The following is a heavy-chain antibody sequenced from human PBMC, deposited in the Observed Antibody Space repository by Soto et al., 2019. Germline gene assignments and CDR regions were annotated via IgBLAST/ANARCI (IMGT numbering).Heavy chain of an antibody. CDR2: ISGSGGST. V-gene: IGHV3-23*01. CDR3: AKDIAGGSGYYYGMDV. CDR1: GFTFSSYA. J-gene: IGHJ6*02. D-gene: IGHD3-16*01. Sequence: PGGSLRLSCAASGFTFSSYAMSWVRQAPGKGLEWVSAISGSGGSTYYADSVKGRFTISRDNSKNTLYLQMNSLRAEDTAVYYCAKDIAGGSGYYYGMDVWGQGTTVTVSS.